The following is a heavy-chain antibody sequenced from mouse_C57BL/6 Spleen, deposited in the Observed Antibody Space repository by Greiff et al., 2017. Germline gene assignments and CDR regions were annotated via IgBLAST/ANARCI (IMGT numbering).Heavy chain of an antibody. V-gene: IGHV1-64*01. D-gene: IGHD2-5*01. CDR1: GYTFTSYW. CDR2: IHPNSGST. CDR3: APSYSNYGAY. Sequence: QVQLKQPGAELVKPGASVKLSCKASGYTFTSYWMHWVKQRPGQGLEWIGMIHPNSGSTNYNEKFKSKATLTVDKSSSTAYMQLSSLTSEDSAVYYCAPSYSNYGAYWGQGTSVTVSS. J-gene: IGHJ4*01.